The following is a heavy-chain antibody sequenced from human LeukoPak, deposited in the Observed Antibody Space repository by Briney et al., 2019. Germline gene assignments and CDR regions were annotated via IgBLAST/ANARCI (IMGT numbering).Heavy chain of an antibody. D-gene: IGHD6-6*01. CDR3: ARDRVGSSFDY. CDR2: IYSGGST. V-gene: IGHV3-53*01. J-gene: IGHJ4*02. Sequence: GGSLRLSCAASGFTVSSNYMSWVHQAPGKGLEWVSVIYSGGSTYYADSVKGRFTISRDNSKNTLYLQMNSLRAEDTAVYYCARDRVGSSFDYWGQGTLVTVSS. CDR1: GFTVSSNY.